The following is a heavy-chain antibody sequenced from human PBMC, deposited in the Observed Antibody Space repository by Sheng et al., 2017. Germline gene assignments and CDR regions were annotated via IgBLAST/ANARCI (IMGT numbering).Heavy chain of an antibody. CDR3: ARSDYGDYVSTFDI. J-gene: IGHJ3*02. Sequence: EVQLVESGGGLVQPGGSLRLSCAASGFTFSSYSMNWVRQAPGKGLEWVSYISSSSSTIYYADSVKGRFTISRDNAKNSLYLQMNSLRAEDTAVYYCARSDYGDYVSTFDIWGQGTMVTVSS. D-gene: IGHD4-17*01. CDR2: ISSSSSTI. CDR1: GFTFSSYS. V-gene: IGHV3-48*01.